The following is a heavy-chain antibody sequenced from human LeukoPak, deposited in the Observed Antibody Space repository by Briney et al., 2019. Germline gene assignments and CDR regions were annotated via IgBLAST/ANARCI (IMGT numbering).Heavy chain of an antibody. CDR2: IYYGGST. CDR1: GGSISSSTYY. D-gene: IGHD2-2*01. V-gene: IGHV4-39*01. Sequence: SETLSLTCTVSGGSISSSTYYWGWIRQPPGKGLEWIGNIYYGGSTFYNPSLKSRVTISLDTSKNQFSLKLGSVTAADTAVYFCARQCSSTSCYSYWGQGTLVTVSS. J-gene: IGHJ4*02. CDR3: ARQCSSTSCYSY.